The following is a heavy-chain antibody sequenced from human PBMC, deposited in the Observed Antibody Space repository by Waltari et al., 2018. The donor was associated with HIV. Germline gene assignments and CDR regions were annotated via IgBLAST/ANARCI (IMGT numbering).Heavy chain of an antibody. D-gene: IGHD2-15*01. V-gene: IGHV1-2*02. CDR2: INPKSGVT. CDR3: ARDWWQLPSGGYFFDY. J-gene: IGHJ4*02. CDR1: RFTFTAYY. Sequence: QVQLVQSGAEVKKPGASVKVSCTASRFTFTAYYVHWVRQAPGQGLEWMGWINPKSGVTHFAQNFQGRINMTRDTSIKTAYLELSRLLSDDTAVYYCARDWWQLPSGGYFFDYWGQGTLVTVSS.